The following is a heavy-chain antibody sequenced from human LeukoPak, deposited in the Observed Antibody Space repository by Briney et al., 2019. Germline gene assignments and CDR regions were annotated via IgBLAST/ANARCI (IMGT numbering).Heavy chain of an antibody. CDR3: ARDELRFLEWSGFDP. J-gene: IGHJ5*02. Sequence: GRSLRLSCAASGFTFSSYGMHWVRQAPGKGLEWVAVIWYDGSNKYYADSVKGRFTISRDNSKNTLYLQMNSLRAEDTAVYYCARDELRFLEWSGFDPWGRGTLVTVSS. D-gene: IGHD3-3*01. CDR1: GFTFSSYG. V-gene: IGHV3-33*01. CDR2: IWYDGSNK.